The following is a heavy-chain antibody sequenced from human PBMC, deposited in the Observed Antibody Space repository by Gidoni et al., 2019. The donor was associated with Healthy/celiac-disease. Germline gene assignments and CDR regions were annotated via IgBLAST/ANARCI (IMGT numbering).Heavy chain of an antibody. Sequence: QVTLQESGPVLVQPTETLTLTCTFPGFPLSNARMGVSWIRQPPGKALEWIAHIFSNDEKSYSTSLTIRLTISKDTSKSQVVLTMTNMDPVDTATYYCARIRRGSSWWDDNRFDPWGQGTLVTLSS. CDR2: IFSNDEK. D-gene: IGHD6-13*01. CDR3: ARIRRGSSWWDDNRFDP. J-gene: IGHJ5*02. V-gene: IGHV2-26*01. CDR1: GFPLSNARMG.